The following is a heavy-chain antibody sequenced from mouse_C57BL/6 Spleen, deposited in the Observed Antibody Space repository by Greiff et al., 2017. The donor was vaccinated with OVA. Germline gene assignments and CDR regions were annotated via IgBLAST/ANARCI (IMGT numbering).Heavy chain of an antibody. J-gene: IGHJ1*03. CDR2: ISDGGSYT. CDR3: ARERVYYYGSSYGGYFDV. CDR1: GFTFSSYA. V-gene: IGHV5-4*01. D-gene: IGHD1-1*01. Sequence: EVQLVESGGGLVKPGGSLKLSCAASGFTFSSYAMSWVRQTPEKRLEWVATISDGGSYTYYPDNVKGRFTISRDNAKNNLYLQMSHLKSEDTAMYYCARERVYYYGSSYGGYFDVWGTGTTVTVSS.